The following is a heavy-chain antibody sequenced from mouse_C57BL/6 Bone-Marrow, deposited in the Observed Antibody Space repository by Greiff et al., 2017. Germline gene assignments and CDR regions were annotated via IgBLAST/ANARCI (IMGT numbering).Heavy chain of an antibody. D-gene: IGHD1-1*01. Sequence: VHVKQSGAELVRPGSSVKMSCKTSGYTFTSYGINWVKQRPGQGLEWIGYIYIGNGYTEYNEKFKGKATLTSDTSSSTAYMQLSSLTSEDSAIYFCARGGLLLGWYFDVWGTGTTVTVSS. CDR2: IYIGNGYT. J-gene: IGHJ1*03. V-gene: IGHV1-58*01. CDR3: ARGGLLLGWYFDV. CDR1: GYTFTSYG.